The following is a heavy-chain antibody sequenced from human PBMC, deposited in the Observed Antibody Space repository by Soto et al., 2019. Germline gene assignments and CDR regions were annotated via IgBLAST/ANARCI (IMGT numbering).Heavy chain of an antibody. CDR1: GYTFTDYA. CDR3: ARGAYGALYYYAMDV. Sequence: ASVKVSCKASGYTFTDYAINWVRQAPGQGLEWMGWISTYNGNTNYAQKLQGRVTMTTDTSTSTAYMELRSLRSDDTAVYYCARGAYGALYYYAMDVRGQGTTVTVSS. D-gene: IGHD4-17*01. CDR2: ISTYNGNT. V-gene: IGHV1-18*01. J-gene: IGHJ6*01.